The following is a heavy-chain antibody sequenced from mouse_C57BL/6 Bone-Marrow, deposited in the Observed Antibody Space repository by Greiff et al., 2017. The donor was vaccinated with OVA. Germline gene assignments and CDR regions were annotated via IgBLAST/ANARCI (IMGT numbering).Heavy chain of an antibody. J-gene: IGHJ2*01. CDR1: GYTFTSYG. Sequence: QVQLKQSGAELARPGASVKLSCKASGYTFTSYGISWVKQRTGQGLEWIGEIYPRSGNTYYNEKFKGKATLTADKSSSTAYMELRSLTSEDSAVYFCARSAYYSNYYYFDYWGQGTTLTVSS. D-gene: IGHD2-5*01. CDR2: IYPRSGNT. CDR3: ARSAYYSNYYYFDY. V-gene: IGHV1-81*01.